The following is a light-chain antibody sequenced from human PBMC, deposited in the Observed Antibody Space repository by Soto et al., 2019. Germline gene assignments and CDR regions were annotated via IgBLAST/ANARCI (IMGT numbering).Light chain of an antibody. V-gene: IGLV1-40*01. Sequence: QSVLTQPPSMSGAPGQRVTISCTGSSTNIGAGYEVHWYQQLPGTAPKVFIYSNNNRPSGVPDRFSGSKSGTSASLAITGLQAEDEADYYCQSYDTRLNAVVFGGGTQLTVL. J-gene: IGLJ2*01. CDR3: QSYDTRLNAVV. CDR1: STNIGAGYE. CDR2: SNN.